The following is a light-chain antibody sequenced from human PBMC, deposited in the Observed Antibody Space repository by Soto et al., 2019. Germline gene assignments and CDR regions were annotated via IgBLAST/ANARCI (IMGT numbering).Light chain of an antibody. Sequence: QSALTQPASVSGSPGQSIIISCTGTSSDIGDYNYVSWYQQHPGKAPKLLIYEVSHRPSGVSDRFSGSKSGNAASLTISGLQADDEANYYCSSFTSSFTLVFGGGTKVTVL. CDR1: SSDIGDYNY. J-gene: IGLJ2*01. V-gene: IGLV2-14*01. CDR3: SSFTSSFTLV. CDR2: EVS.